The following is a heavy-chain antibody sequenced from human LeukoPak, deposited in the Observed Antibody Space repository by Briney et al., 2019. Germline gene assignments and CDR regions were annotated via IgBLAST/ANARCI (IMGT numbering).Heavy chain of an antibody. D-gene: IGHD3-10*01. V-gene: IGHV3-30*04. CDR3: ARDTSSYYYGSGSFDY. Sequence: GGSLRLSCAASGFIFSSYAMHWVRQAPCKGMEGVAVLSYDGSNTYYRDSVRGRFTISRDNSKNTLYLQMDSLRAEDTAVYYCARDTSSYYYGSGSFDYWGQGTLVTVSS. J-gene: IGHJ4*02. CDR2: LSYDGSNT. CDR1: GFIFSSYA.